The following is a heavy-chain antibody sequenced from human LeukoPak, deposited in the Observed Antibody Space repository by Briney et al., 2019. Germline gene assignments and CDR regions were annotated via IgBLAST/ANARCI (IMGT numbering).Heavy chain of an antibody. D-gene: IGHD3-10*01. J-gene: IGHJ6*04. V-gene: IGHV3-53*01. CDR1: GFTFSNAW. Sequence: GGSLRLSCAASGFTFSNAWMSWVRQAPGKGLEWVSVIYSGGSTYYADSVKGRFTISRDNSKNTLYLQMNSLRAEDTAVYYCARETDGSGRPYYYYGMDVWGKGTTVTVSS. CDR3: ARETDGSGRPYYYYGMDV. CDR2: IYSGGST.